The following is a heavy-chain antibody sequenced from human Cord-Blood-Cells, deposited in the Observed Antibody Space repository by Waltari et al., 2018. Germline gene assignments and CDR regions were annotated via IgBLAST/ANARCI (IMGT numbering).Heavy chain of an antibody. V-gene: IGHV3-21*01. D-gene: IGHD2-8*01. Sequence: EVQLVESGGGLVKPGGSLRLSCAASGFTFSSYSMNWVRPAPGKGLEWVSSISSSSSYIDYADSVKGRFTISRDNAKNSLYLQMNSLRAEDTAVYYCARGYCTNGVCYFDYWGQVTLVTVSS. J-gene: IGHJ4*02. CDR1: GFTFSSYS. CDR2: ISSSSSYI. CDR3: ARGYCTNGVCYFDY.